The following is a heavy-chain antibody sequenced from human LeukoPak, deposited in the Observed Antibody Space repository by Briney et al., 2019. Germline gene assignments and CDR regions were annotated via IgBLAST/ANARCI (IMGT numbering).Heavy chain of an antibody. V-gene: IGHV3-23*01. CDR3: AKDVLSGTYYYFDQ. CDR1: GFTFSSYA. D-gene: IGHD1-26*01. CDR2: ISGSGSNT. J-gene: IGHJ4*02. Sequence: GGSLRLSCAASGFTFSSYAMTWVRQAPGKGLEWVSGISGSGSNTYYADSVMGRFTISRDNSKNTLYLQMNSLRAEDTAVHYCAKDVLSGTYYYFDQWGQGTLVTVSS.